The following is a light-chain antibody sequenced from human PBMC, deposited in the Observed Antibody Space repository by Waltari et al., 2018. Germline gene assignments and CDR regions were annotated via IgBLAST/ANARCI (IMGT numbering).Light chain of an antibody. CDR2: AS. CDR1: QDINRW. J-gene: IGKJ4*01. CDR3: QQSYSTLYLT. V-gene: IGKV1-12*01. Sequence: DIQMTQSPSSVSASVGDRVIITCRASQDINRWLGWYQQKPGKAPKFLIYASSLQSGVPSRFSGSGSGTEFTLTISNLQPEDFATYYCQQSYSTLYLTFGGGTKVEIK.